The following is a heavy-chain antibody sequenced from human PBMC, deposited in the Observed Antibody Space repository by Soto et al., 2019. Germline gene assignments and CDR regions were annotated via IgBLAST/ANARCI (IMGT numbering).Heavy chain of an antibody. CDR2: IWYDGSNK. Sequence: QVQLVESGGGVVQPGRSLRLSCAASGFTLSSYGMHWVRQAPGKGLEWVAVIWYDGSNKYYADSVKGRFTISRDNSKNTLYLQMNSLRAEDTAVYYCARALSGYEDWFDPWGQGTLVTVSS. J-gene: IGHJ5*02. V-gene: IGHV3-33*01. CDR1: GFTLSSYG. D-gene: IGHD3-22*01. CDR3: ARALSGYEDWFDP.